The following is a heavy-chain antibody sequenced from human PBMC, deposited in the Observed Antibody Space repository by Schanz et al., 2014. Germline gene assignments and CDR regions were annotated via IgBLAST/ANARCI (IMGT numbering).Heavy chain of an antibody. CDR3: ARAQAGSRLYYGEDV. CDR1: GFTFSNYA. V-gene: IGHV3-NL1*01. J-gene: IGHJ6*01. D-gene: IGHD3-22*01. CDR2: IGGSGDST. Sequence: VQLVECGGGVVQPGRSRRLSCAASGFTFSNYAMHWVRQAPGKGLEWVSGIGGSGDSTHYADSVEGRFIISRDKSKNTLYLQVNSLRTNDTAVYSGARAQAGSRLYYGEDVWGQGTTVTVSS.